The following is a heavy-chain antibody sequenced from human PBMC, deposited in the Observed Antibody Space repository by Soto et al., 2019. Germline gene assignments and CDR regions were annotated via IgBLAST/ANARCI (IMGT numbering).Heavy chain of an antibody. Sequence: QVQLVQSGAEVKKPGASVKVSCKASGYTFTSYGISWVRQAPGQGLEWMGWISAYNGNTNYAQKLQGRVTMTTDTSTSTAYMELRSLRSDDMAVYYCARRLCSDYGGNCDDAFDIWGQGTMVTVSS. D-gene: IGHD4-17*01. CDR2: ISAYNGNT. J-gene: IGHJ3*02. CDR3: ARRLCSDYGGNCDDAFDI. CDR1: GYTFTSYG. V-gene: IGHV1-18*03.